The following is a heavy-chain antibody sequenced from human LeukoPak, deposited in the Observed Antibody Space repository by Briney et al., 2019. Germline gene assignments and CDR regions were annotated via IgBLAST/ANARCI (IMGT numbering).Heavy chain of an antibody. CDR2: ISGTGGST. D-gene: IGHD5-24*01. J-gene: IGHJ4*02. CDR1: GFTFSNYA. V-gene: IGHV3-23*01. CDR3: ARGPRERWLQSSDFDY. Sequence: GSLRLSCAASGFTFSNYAMSWVRQAPGKGLEWVSAISGTGGSTYYADSVKGRFTISRDNSKNTLYLQMNSLRAEDTAVYYCARGPRERWLQSSDFDYWGQGALVTVSS.